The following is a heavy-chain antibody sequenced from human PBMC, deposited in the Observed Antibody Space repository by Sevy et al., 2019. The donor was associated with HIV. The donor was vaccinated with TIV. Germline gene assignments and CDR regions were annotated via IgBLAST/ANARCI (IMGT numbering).Heavy chain of an antibody. CDR3: ATTKDYYDSSGSPFDC. D-gene: IGHD3-22*01. CDR1: GYTLSQLS. CDR2: FEPEDDET. V-gene: IGHV1-24*01. J-gene: IGHJ4*02. Sequence: ASVKVSCKVSGYTLSQLSMHWVRQAPGKGLEWMGSFEPEDDETIYAQKFQGRVTMTEDRSTDTAYMELSSLRSEDTAVYYCATTKDYYDSSGSPFDCWGQGTLVTVSS.